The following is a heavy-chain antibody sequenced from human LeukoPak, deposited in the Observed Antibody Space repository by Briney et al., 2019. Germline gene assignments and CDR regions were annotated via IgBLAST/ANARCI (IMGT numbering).Heavy chain of an antibody. CDR3: ARGQLSGHDY. J-gene: IGHJ4*02. V-gene: IGHV4-34*01. CDR1: GGSFSGYY. D-gene: IGHD2-15*01. CDR2: INHSGSI. Sequence: SETLSLTCAVYGGSFSGYYWSWIRQPPGKGLEWIGEINHSGSINYNPSLKSRVTISVDTSKNQFSLKLSSVTAADTAVYYCARGQLSGHDYWGQGTLVTVSS.